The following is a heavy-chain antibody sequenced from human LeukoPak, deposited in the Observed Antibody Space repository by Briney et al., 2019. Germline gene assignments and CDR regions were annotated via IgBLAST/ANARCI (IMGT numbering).Heavy chain of an antibody. V-gene: IGHV3-21*01. D-gene: IGHD3-9*01. Sequence: GGSLRLSCAASGFTFSSYSMNWVRQAPGKGLEWVSSISSSSSYIYYADSVKGRFTISRDNAKNSLYLQMNSLRAEDTAVYYCARILVRYFDWLPPSYYFDYWGQGTLVTVSS. CDR2: ISSSSSYI. CDR1: GFTFSSYS. J-gene: IGHJ4*02. CDR3: ARILVRYFDWLPPSYYFDY.